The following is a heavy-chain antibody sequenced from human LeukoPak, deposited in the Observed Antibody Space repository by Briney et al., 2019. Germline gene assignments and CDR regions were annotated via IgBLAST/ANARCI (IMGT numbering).Heavy chain of an antibody. Sequence: GGSLRLSCAASGFTFSKYWMSWVRQAPGKGLEWVSSIDISGGSTYYADSVQGRFTISRDNSKNTLYLQMNSLRAEDTALYYCANEVRPNDYWGQGTLVTVSS. J-gene: IGHJ4*02. CDR1: GFTFSKYW. CDR3: ANEVRPNDY. D-gene: IGHD1-1*01. CDR2: IDISGGST. V-gene: IGHV3-23*01.